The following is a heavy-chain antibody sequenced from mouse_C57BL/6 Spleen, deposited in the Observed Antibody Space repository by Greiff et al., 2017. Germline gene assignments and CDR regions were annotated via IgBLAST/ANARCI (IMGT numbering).Heavy chain of an antibody. V-gene: IGHV1-81*01. J-gene: IGHJ3*01. CDR3: ARTDSSGYGGAY. D-gene: IGHD3-2*02. CDR1: GYTFTSYG. CDR2: IYPRSGNT. Sequence: QVQLQQSGAELARPGASVKLSCKASGYTFTSYGISWVKQRTGQGLEWIGEIYPRSGNTYYNEKFKGKATLTADKSSSTAYMELRSLTSEDSAVYFCARTDSSGYGGAYWGQGTLVTVSA.